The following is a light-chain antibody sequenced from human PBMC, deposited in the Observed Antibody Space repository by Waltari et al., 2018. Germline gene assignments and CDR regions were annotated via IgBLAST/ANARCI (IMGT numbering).Light chain of an antibody. CDR1: NSDIGGYNY. CDR3: SSYAGSNTFVL. V-gene: IGLV2-11*01. CDR2: DVS. J-gene: IGLJ2*01. Sequence: QAALTQPPSVSGSPGQSVTISCTGTNSDIGGYNYVSWYQQHPGKAPKLMIYDVSKRPSGVSDRFSGSKSGNTASLTISGLQAEDEADYYCSSYAGSNTFVLFGGGTRLTVL.